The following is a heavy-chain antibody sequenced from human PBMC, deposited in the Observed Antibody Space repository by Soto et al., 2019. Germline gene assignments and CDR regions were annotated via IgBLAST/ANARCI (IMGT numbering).Heavy chain of an antibody. CDR3: ARRDIDRYYDFWSGYRDYYFDY. CDR2: IYYSGST. Sequence: QLQLQESGPGLVKPSETLSLTCTVSGGSISSSSYYWGWIRQPPGKGLEWIGSIYYSGSTYYNPSFKSRVTIYVDTSKNQFSLKLSSVTAADTAVYYCARRDIDRYYDFWSGYRDYYFDYWGQGTLVTVSS. CDR1: GGSISSSSYY. J-gene: IGHJ4*02. V-gene: IGHV4-39*01. D-gene: IGHD3-3*01.